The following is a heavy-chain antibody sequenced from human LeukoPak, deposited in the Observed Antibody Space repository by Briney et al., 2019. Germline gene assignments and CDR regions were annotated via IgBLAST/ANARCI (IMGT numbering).Heavy chain of an antibody. CDR3: ARVGGSYSQADYYYGMDV. J-gene: IGHJ6*02. CDR1: GFTFRSYS. Sequence: GGPLRLSCAASGFTFRSYSMNWVRQAPGKGLEWVSSIRSSSSNIYYADSVKGRFTISRDNAKNSLYLQMNSLRAEDTAVYYCARVGGSYSQADYYYGMDVWGQGTTVTVSS. V-gene: IGHV3-21*01. D-gene: IGHD1-26*01. CDR2: IRSSSSNI.